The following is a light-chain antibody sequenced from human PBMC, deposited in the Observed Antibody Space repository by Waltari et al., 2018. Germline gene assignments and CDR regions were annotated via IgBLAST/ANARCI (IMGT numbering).Light chain of an antibody. CDR1: SSNVGFHS. CDR2: RDN. V-gene: IGLV1-47*01. CDR3: AVWDDSLGTFV. Sequence: QSVLTQPPSASGTPGQRVTIPCSGRSSNVGFHSVYWYQQIPGTAPKLLTYRDNQRPSGVPDRFSGSKSGASASLAVSGLRSEDEADYYCAVWDDSLGTFVFGTGTQVTVL. J-gene: IGLJ1*01.